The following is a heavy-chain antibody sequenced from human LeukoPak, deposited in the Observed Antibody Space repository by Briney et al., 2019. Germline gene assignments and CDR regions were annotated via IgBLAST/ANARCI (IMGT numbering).Heavy chain of an antibody. J-gene: IGHJ6*03. CDR2: IIPIFGTA. D-gene: IGHD5-12*01. Sequence: SVKVSCKASGGTFSSYAISWVRQAPGQGLEWMGGIIPIFGTANYAQKFQGRVTITADESTSTAYMELSSLRSEDKAVYYCARDRIIMAKYYYYYYYMDVWGKGTTVTVSS. V-gene: IGHV1-69*13. CDR3: ARDRIIMAKYYYYYYYMDV. CDR1: GGTFSSYA.